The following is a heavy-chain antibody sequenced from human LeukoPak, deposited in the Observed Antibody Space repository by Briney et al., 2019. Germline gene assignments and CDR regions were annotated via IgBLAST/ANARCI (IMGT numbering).Heavy chain of an antibody. CDR2: IYYSGST. CDR1: GGSISSYY. Sequence: PSETLSLTCTVSGGSISSYYWSWIRQPPGKGLEWIGYIYYSGSTNYNPSLKSRVTISVDTSKNQFSLKLSSVTAADTAVYYCARRYCSSTSCYFGAWGQGTLVTVSS. V-gene: IGHV4-59*08. D-gene: IGHD2-2*01. J-gene: IGHJ5*02. CDR3: ARRYCSSTSCYFGA.